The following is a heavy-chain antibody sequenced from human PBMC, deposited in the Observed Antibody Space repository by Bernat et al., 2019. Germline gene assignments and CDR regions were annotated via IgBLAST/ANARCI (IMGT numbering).Heavy chain of an antibody. CDR1: GFTFSDYW. V-gene: IGHV3-74*01. J-gene: IGHJ4*02. CDR2: INSDESGT. CDR3: ARGGIAARIDY. Sequence: EVQLVESGGGLVQPGGSLRLSCAASGFTFSDYWMHWVRQAPGKGLLWVSRINSDESGTSYADSVKGRFAISRDNAKNTLYLQMNSLRAEDTAVYYCARGGIAARIDYWGQGTLVTVSS. D-gene: IGHD6-6*01.